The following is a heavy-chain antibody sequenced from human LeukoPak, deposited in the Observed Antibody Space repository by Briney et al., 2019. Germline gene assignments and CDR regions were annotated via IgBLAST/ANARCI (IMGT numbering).Heavy chain of an antibody. CDR3: TTLGYHLDS. D-gene: IGHD3-22*01. V-gene: IGHV3-48*03. CDR2: FAGSDTTK. Sequence: GGSLRLSCAASGFDFGAYEMNWVRQAPGRGLEWVAYFAGSDTTKYYADSVRGRFTISRDNAKKSLYLQMNSLRAKDTALYYCTTLGYHLDSWGQGTLVTVSS. J-gene: IGHJ4*02. CDR1: GFDFGAYE.